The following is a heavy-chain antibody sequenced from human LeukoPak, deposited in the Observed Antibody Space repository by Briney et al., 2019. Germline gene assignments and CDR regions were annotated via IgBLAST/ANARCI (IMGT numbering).Heavy chain of an antibody. J-gene: IGHJ3*02. Sequence: AAVKVTFTASGYTFTRYGISWVRQPPGQGLEGMGWISAYKCNTNYAQKHKGRVTITTDTSTSTTYMEMRTLRPDDTAVYYCARRSSVPVGARGHDAFDIWGQGTMVTVSS. CDR3: ARRSSVPVGARGHDAFDI. CDR2: ISAYKCNT. V-gene: IGHV1-18*01. CDR1: GYTFTRYG. D-gene: IGHD1-26*01.